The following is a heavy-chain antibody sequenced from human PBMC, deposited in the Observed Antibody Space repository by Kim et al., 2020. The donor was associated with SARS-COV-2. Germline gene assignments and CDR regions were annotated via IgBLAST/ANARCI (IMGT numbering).Heavy chain of an antibody. CDR2: INSDGSST. V-gene: IGHV3-74*01. CDR3: ARMPHGRPLQKDGNQDY. J-gene: IGHJ4*02. D-gene: IGHD2-2*01. CDR1: GFTFSSYW. Sequence: GGSLRLSCAASGFTFSSYWMHWVRQAPGKGLVWVSRINSDGSSTSYADSVKGRFTISRDNAKNTLYLQMNSLRAEDTAVYYCARMPHGRPLQKDGNQDYWGQGTLVTVSS.